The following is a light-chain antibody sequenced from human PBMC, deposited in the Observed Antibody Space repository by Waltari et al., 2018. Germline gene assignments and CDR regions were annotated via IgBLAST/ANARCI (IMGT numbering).Light chain of an antibody. J-gene: IGLJ3*02. CDR2: DVR. CDR1: NSYVSAYQY. CDR3: SSYTTSATCV. Sequence: QSALPQPAAVAGSTGQSITIACPGTNSYVSAYQYVSWYQQNPGKAPKLIIFDVRRRPSGVSYRLSGSKSGSTASLTISGLQAGDAAYYYCSSYTTSATCVSGGGTRVAVL. V-gene: IGLV2-14*03.